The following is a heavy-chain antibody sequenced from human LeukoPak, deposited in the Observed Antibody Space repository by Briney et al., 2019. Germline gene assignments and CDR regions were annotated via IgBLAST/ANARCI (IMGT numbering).Heavy chain of an antibody. J-gene: IGHJ4*02. D-gene: IGHD5-12*01. Sequence: SETLSLTCTVSGYSISSGYYWGWIRQPPGKGLEWIGSIYHSGSTYYNPSLKSRVTISVDTSKNQFSLKLSSVTAADTAVYYCARGTHSGYDYRSDYWGQGTLVTVSS. V-gene: IGHV4-38-2*02. CDR2: IYHSGST. CDR1: GYSISSGYY. CDR3: ARGTHSGYDYRSDY.